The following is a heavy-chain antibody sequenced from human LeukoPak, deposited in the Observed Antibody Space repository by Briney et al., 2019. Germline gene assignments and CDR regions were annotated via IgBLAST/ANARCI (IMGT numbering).Heavy chain of an antibody. CDR2: INWNGGST. CDR1: GFTFDDYG. V-gene: IGHV3-20*04. Sequence: GGSLRLSCAASGFTFDDYGMSWVRQAPGKRLEWVSGINWNGGSTGYADSVKGRFTISRDNAKNSLYLQMNSLRAEDTALYYCARVSGSYYFDYWGQGTLVTVSS. D-gene: IGHD1-26*01. CDR3: ARVSGSYYFDY. J-gene: IGHJ4*02.